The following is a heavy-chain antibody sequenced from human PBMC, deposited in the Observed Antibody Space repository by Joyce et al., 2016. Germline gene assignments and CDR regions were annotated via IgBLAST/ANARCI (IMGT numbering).Heavy chain of an antibody. CDR2: ILDGGRGK. D-gene: IGHD6-19*01. V-gene: IGHV3-30*04. J-gene: IGHJ4*02. Sequence: QVQLVESGGGVVQPGTSLRLSCAAPGFTFSNYYMHWVSQAPGKGLEWVAIILDGGRGKYADSVKGRFTVSRDNSKSTLYLQMNSLSAEDTAVYYCATRGVAGTGDFDYWGQGTLVTVSS. CDR1: GFTFSNYY. CDR3: ATRGVAGTGDFDY.